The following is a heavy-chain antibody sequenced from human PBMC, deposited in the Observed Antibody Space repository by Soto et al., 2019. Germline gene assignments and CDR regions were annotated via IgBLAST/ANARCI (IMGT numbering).Heavy chain of an antibody. CDR2: IIPILGIA. J-gene: IGHJ4*02. CDR3: ARVISGDGGSCLFDY. D-gene: IGHD2-15*01. CDR1: GGTFSSYT. Sequence: SVKVSCKASGGTFSSYTISWVRQAPGQGLEWMGRIIPILGIANYAQKFQGRVTITADKSTSTAYMELSSLRSEDTAVYYCARVISGDGGSCLFDYWGQGTLVTVSS. V-gene: IGHV1-69*02.